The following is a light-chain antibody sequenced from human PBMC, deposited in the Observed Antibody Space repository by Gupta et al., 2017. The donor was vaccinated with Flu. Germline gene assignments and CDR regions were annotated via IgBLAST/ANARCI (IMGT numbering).Light chain of an antibody. Sequence: RVTISCSGTSINIANSCVYWYQHLPGTAPKVLIYRNNQRPSGVPDRFSGSKSGTSASLAISGLRSEDEAEYYCAAWDDSLSRFVFGTGTKVTVL. CDR1: SINIANSC. V-gene: IGLV1-47*01. CDR2: RNN. J-gene: IGLJ1*01. CDR3: AAWDDSLSRFV.